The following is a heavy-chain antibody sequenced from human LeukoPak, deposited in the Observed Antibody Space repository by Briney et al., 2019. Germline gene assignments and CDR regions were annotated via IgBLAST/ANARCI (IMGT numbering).Heavy chain of an antibody. V-gene: IGHV1-8*01. CDR1: GYTFTSYD. CDR3: ARMVRYYYYYGMDV. J-gene: IGHJ6*02. D-gene: IGHD4-23*01. Sequence: ASVKVSCKASGYTFTSYDINWVRQATGQGLEWMGWMDPNSGNTGYAQKFQGRVTMARNTSISTAYMELSSLRPEDTAVYYCARMVRYYYYYGMDVWGQGTTVTVSS. CDR2: MDPNSGNT.